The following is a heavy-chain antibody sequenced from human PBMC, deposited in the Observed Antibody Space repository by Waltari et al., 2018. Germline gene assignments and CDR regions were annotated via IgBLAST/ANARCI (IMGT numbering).Heavy chain of an antibody. D-gene: IGHD2-2*01. V-gene: IGHV4-4*02. Sequence: QVQLQESGPGLVKPSGTLSLTCAVSGVSLSSDNWWSWVRQPPGKGLEWIGEIHHSGSTNYNPSGESRVVISLDKSKNQFSLKVRSVTAADTAVYYCARVAVPAVTTNWFDPWGQGTLVTVSS. CDR2: IHHSGST. CDR3: ARVAVPAVTTNWFDP. CDR1: GVSLSSDNW. J-gene: IGHJ5*02.